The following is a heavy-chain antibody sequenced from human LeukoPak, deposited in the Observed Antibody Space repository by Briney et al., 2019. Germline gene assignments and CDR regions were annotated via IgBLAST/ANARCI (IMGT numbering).Heavy chain of an antibody. D-gene: IGHD6-19*01. CDR2: IYYSGST. J-gene: IGHJ4*02. CDR3: AAEGSSGFDY. Sequence: SETLSLTCTVSGASNSNYYWSWIRQPPGKGLEWIGYIYYSGSTNYNPSLKSRVTISVDTSKNQFSLRLSSVTAADTAVYYCAAEGSSGFDYWGQGTLVTVSS. CDR1: GASNSNYY. V-gene: IGHV4-59*01.